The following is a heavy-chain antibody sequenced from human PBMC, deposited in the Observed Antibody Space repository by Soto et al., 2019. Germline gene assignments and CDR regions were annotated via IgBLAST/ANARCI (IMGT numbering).Heavy chain of an antibody. CDR1: GFSFNIYT. D-gene: IGHD3-3*01. CDR3: ARELTLYGVALDY. CDR2: IAHDESKE. J-gene: IGHJ4*02. V-gene: IGHV3-30*03. Sequence: QVQLVESGGGVVQPGGSLRLSCSASGFSFNIYTMHWVRQAPGKGLEWVAVIAHDESKEHYADHVRGRFTVSRDNSKNTVSLHMNSLRTEDTAVYYCARELTLYGVALDYWGQGTLVTVSS.